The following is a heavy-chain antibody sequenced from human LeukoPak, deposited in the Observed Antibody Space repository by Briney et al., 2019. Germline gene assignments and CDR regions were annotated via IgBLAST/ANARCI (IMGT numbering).Heavy chain of an antibody. D-gene: IGHD6-19*01. CDR2: ISFDGSNR. Sequence: GRSLRLSCAASGSTFSSYAMHWVRQAPGKGLEWVAVISFDGSNRYYADSVRGRFTISRDNSKNTLYLQMSSLRADDTAVYHCAKGGSGWSFFYWGLGTLVTVSS. CDR3: AKGGSGWSFFY. CDR1: GSTFSSYA. V-gene: IGHV3-30*18. J-gene: IGHJ4*02.